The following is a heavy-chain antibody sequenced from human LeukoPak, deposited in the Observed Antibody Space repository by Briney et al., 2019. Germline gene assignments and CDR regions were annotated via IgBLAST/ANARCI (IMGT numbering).Heavy chain of an antibody. D-gene: IGHD3-22*01. V-gene: IGHV4-34*01. CDR3: ARGRTTYYYDSSGYYQYYFDY. CDR1: GGSFSGYY. Sequence: SETLSLTCAVYGGSFSGYYWSWIRQPPGKGLEWIGEINHSGSTNYNPSLKSRVTVSVDTSKNQFSLKLSSVTAADTAVYYCARGRTTYYYDSSGYYQYYFDYWGQGTLVTVSS. CDR2: INHSGST. J-gene: IGHJ4*02.